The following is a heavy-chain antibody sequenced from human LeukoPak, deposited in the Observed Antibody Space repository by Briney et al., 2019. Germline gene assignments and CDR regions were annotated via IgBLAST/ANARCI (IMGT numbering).Heavy chain of an antibody. CDR1: GGTSSRYA. Sequence: ASVKVSCKASGGTSSRYAISWVRQAPGQGLEWMGGIIPIFGTANYAQKFQGRVTITTDESTSTAYMELSSLRSEDTAVYYCARDGGYCSGGSCYQPFDYWGQGTLVTVSS. J-gene: IGHJ4*02. D-gene: IGHD2-15*01. CDR2: IIPIFGTA. V-gene: IGHV1-69*05. CDR3: ARDGGYCSGGSCYQPFDY.